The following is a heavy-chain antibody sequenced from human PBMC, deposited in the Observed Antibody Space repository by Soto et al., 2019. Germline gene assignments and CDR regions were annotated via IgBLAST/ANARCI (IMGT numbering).Heavy chain of an antibody. J-gene: IGHJ5*02. V-gene: IGHV1-2*02. CDR1: GYTFTGYY. D-gene: IGHD3-16*02. Sequence: QVQLVQSGAEVKKPGASVKVSCKASGYTFTGYYMHWVRQAPGQGLEWMGWINPNSGGTNCAQKSQGRVTMTRDKSISRAYMELRRLISDDTAVYCCARGGLRLGKLSLNERVGFDPWGQGTLVTVSS. CDR3: ARGGLRLGKLSLNERVGFDP. CDR2: INPNSGGT.